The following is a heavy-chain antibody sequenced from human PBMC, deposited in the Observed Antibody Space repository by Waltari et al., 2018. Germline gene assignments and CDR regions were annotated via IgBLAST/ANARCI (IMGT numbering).Heavy chain of an antibody. CDR3: AKVATIDY. CDR1: GFTFSSYG. J-gene: IGHJ4*02. CDR2: IRYDGSNK. Sequence: QVQLVESGGGVVQPGGSLRLSCAASGFTFSSYGMHWVRQAPGKGLEWVAFIRYDGSNKYYADSVKGRFTISRDNSKNTLYLQMNSLRAEDTAVYYCAKVATIDYWGQGTLVTVSS. V-gene: IGHV3-30*02.